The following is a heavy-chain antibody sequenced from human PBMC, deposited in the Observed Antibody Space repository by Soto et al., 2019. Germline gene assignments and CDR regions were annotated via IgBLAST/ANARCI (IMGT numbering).Heavy chain of an antibody. D-gene: IGHD4-4*01. Sequence: ASVRVSCKASGYTFTSHGISWVRQAPGQGLEWMGWISAYNGNTNYAQKLQGRVTMTTDTSTSTAYMELRSLRSDDTAVYYCARGDTVMLRNYYYMDVWGKGTTVTVSS. V-gene: IGHV1-18*01. CDR2: ISAYNGNT. CDR1: GYTFTSHG. CDR3: ARGDTVMLRNYYYMDV. J-gene: IGHJ6*03.